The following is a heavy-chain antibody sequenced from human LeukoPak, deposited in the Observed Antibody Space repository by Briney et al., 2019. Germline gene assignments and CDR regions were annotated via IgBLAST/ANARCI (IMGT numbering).Heavy chain of an antibody. CDR3: ARNTPGPPGEYFDY. J-gene: IGHJ4*02. CDR2: ISSSGSTI. V-gene: IGHV3-48*03. CDR1: GFSFSSYE. Sequence: GGSLRLSCAASGFSFSSYEMNWVRQAPGKGLEWVSYISSSGSTIYYADSVKGRFTISRDNAKNSLYLQMNSLRAEDTAVYYWARNTPGPPGEYFDYGGKGPWVTVSS. D-gene: IGHD2/OR15-2a*01.